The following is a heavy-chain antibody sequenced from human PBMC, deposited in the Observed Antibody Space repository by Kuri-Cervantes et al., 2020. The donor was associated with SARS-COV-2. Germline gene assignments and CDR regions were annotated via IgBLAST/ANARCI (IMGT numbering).Heavy chain of an antibody. CDR1: GFNFNITD. Sequence: GESLKISCTASGFNFNITDMHWVRQAPGKGLEWVAFISYDGKNKKCIASGKGRFTISRDSSQSTLYLQMESLRNEDTAMYFCTKDRLGAHDFWGQGTLVTVSS. CDR3: TKDRLGAHDF. J-gene: IGHJ4*02. D-gene: IGHD4/OR15-4a*01. V-gene: IGHV3-30*18. CDR2: ISYDGKNK.